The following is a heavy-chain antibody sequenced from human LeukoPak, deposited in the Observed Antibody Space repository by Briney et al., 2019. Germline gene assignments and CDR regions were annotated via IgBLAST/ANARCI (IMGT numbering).Heavy chain of an antibody. D-gene: IGHD3-16*01. J-gene: IGHJ4*02. CDR1: GGSISSYY. V-gene: IGHV4-59*08. CDR3: ACLEGDY. CDR2: IHYSGST. Sequence: KPSETLSLTCNVSGGSISSYYWSWIRQPPGKGLEWIGYIHYSGSTNYNPSLKSRVTTSVDTSNNQFSLMLSSVTAADTAVYYCACLEGDYWGQGTLVTVSS.